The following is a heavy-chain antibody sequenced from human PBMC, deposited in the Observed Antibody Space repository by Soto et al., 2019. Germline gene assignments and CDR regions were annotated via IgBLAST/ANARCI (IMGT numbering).Heavy chain of an antibody. J-gene: IGHJ4*02. D-gene: IGHD6-13*01. CDR1: GYTFSSND. V-gene: IGHV1-8*01. Sequence: GASVKVSCKASGYTFSSNDIEWVRQASGQGLELMGWMKPSTGDSGYAQDFQGRITLTRDTATGTAYMELSSLRPEDTAVYYCARGGPAAGFDLWGQGTLVTVYS. CDR2: MKPSTGDS. CDR3: ARGGPAAGFDL.